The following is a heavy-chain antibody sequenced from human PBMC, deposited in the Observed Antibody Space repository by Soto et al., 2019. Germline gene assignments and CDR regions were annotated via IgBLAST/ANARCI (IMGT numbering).Heavy chain of an antibody. CDR2: ITDNGGST. CDR3: AKERATTTAFDY. D-gene: IGHD4-17*01. V-gene: IGHV3-23*01. J-gene: IGHJ4*02. CDR1: GFTFSRDG. Sequence: GGSLTLSCAASGFTFSRDGMSWVRQAPGKGLEWVSLITDNGGSTYYADSVKGRFTISRDNTKNTLFLQMNSLRAEDTAVYYCAKERATTTAFDYWGQGALVTVSS.